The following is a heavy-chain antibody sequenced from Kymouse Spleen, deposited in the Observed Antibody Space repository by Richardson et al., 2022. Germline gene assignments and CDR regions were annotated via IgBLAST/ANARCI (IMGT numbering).Heavy chain of an antibody. J-gene: IGHJ6*02. Sequence: QLQLQESGPGLVKPSETLSLTCTVSGGSISSSSYYWGWIRQPPGKGLEWIGSIYYSGSTYYNPSLKSRVTISVDTSKNQFSLKLSSVTAADTAVYYCARGVGGSSSWGAYYYGMDVWGQGTTVTVSS. CDR3: ARGVGGSSSWGAYYYGMDV. V-gene: IGHV4-39*01. CDR1: GGSISSSSYY. CDR2: IYYSGST. D-gene: IGHD6-6*01.